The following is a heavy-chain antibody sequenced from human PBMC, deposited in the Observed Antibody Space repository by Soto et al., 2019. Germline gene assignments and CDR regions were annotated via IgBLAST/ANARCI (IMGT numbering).Heavy chain of an antibody. CDR2: VFYGGNI. J-gene: IGHJ4*01. CDR3: VRPGQWFGELSN. Sequence: SETLSLTCTVSGGSIINSAFYWGWIRQPPGKGLEWIGSVFYGGNIFYNPSLKSRVTISVDGTNQFSLKLSSVSAADTAVYYCVRPGQWFGELSNWGHGTLVTVSS. CDR1: GGSIINSAFY. V-gene: IGHV4-39*01. D-gene: IGHD3-10*01.